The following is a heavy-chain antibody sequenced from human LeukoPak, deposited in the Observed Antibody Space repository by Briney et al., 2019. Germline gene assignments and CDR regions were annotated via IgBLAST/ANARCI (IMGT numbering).Heavy chain of an antibody. CDR2: LNGDGSST. V-gene: IGHV3-74*01. CDR1: GLSFSSYW. D-gene: IGHD1-7*01. CDR3: ARERWNSEAFDI. Sequence: GGPLTLSCAASGLSFSSYWMHWLHQAPGKGLVWVSRLNGDGSSTSYLDSVRGRLTISRDNTKNTLYLHMNSLRAEDTGVYYCARERWNSEAFDIWGEGTVVTVSS. J-gene: IGHJ3*02.